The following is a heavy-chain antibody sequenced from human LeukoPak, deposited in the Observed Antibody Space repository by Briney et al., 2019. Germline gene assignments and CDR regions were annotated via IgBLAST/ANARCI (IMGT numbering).Heavy chain of an antibody. D-gene: IGHD3-10*01. V-gene: IGHV3-74*01. CDR1: GFTFSTYW. Sequence: GGSLRLSCAASGFTFSTYWMHWVRQAPGEGLVWVSRIKSDGSDTSYADSVKGRFTISRDNAKNTLYLQMNSLRPEDTALYYCVKDMNPGGADVWGQGTTVTVSS. CDR2: IKSDGSDT. J-gene: IGHJ6*02. CDR3: VKDMNPGGADV.